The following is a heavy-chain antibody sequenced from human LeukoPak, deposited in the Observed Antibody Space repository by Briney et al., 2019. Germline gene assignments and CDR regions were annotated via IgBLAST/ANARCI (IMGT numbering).Heavy chain of an antibody. Sequence: PGGSLRLSCAASGFTFSSYGMHWVRQAPGKGLEWVSAISGSGGSTYYADSVKGRFTISRDNSKNTLYLQMNSLKTEDTAVYYCTTDWAPTRTSGRPFDYWGQGTLVTVSS. CDR1: GFTFSSYG. CDR2: ISGSGGST. V-gene: IGHV3-23*01. CDR3: TTDWAPTRTSGRPFDY. J-gene: IGHJ4*02. D-gene: IGHD3-10*01.